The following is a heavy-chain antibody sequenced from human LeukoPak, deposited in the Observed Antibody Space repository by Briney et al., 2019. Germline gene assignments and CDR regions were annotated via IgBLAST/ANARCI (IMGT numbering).Heavy chain of an antibody. V-gene: IGHV3-21*06. J-gene: IGHJ6*03. CDR1: GFTFSRYW. D-gene: IGHD1-26*01. Sequence: GGSLRLSCAASGFTFSRYWMHWVRQAPGKGLEWVSSITSSSSYIYYADSVKGRFTISRDNAKNSLYLQMDSLRVEDTAVYYCARDPYSGNYGAYYYYYMDVWGKGTTVTISS. CDR3: ARDPYSGNYGAYYYYYMDV. CDR2: ITSSSSYI.